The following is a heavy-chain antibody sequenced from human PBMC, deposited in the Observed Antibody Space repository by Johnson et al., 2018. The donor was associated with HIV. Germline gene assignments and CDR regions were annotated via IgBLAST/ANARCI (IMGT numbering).Heavy chain of an antibody. CDR2: IDTAGDT. V-gene: IGHV3-13*01. Sequence: VQLVESGGGSVQPGRSLRLSCAASRFTFSRYDMHWVRQTTGNGLEWVSVIDTAGDTYYAGSVKGRFTISRENAKKSLYLQMNSLRAGDTAVYYCARAGKWSGDAFDIWGQGTTVTVSS. CDR3: ARAGKWSGDAFDI. J-gene: IGHJ3*02. CDR1: RFTFSRYD. D-gene: IGHD3-10*01.